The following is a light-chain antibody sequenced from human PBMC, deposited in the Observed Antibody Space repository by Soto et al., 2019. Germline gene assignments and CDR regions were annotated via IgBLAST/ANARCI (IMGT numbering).Light chain of an antibody. CDR2: GAS. V-gene: IGKV3-15*01. J-gene: IGKJ5*01. CDR1: QSVRSS. Sequence: EIVMTQSPGTLSVSPGERATLFCRASQSVRSSLAWYQQKPGQAPRLFIYGASTRATGIPARFSGSGSGTEFTLTISSLQSEDFAVYYCQQYGSSITFGQGTRLEIK. CDR3: QQYGSSIT.